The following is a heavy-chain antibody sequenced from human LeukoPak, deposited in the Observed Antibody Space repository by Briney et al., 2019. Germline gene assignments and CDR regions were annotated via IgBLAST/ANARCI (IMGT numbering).Heavy chain of an antibody. CDR2: INSDGSST. V-gene: IGHV3-74*01. CDR1: GFTFSSYW. CDR3: AKGRPYTLYYFDY. J-gene: IGHJ4*02. Sequence: GGSLRLSCAASGFTFSSYWMHWVRQAPGKGLVWVSRINSDGSSTSYADSVKGRFTISRDNAKNTLYLQMNSLRAEDTAVYYCAKGRPYTLYYFDYRGQGTLVTVSS. D-gene: IGHD3-16*01.